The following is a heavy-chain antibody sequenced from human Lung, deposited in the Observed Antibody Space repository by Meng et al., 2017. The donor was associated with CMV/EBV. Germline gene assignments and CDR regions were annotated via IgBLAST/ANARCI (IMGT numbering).Heavy chain of an antibody. D-gene: IGHD3-3*01. J-gene: IGHJ6*02. Sequence: ASXXVSXKASGYTFIGYGISWVRQAPGQGLEWMGWISGRDGNTKYAHNMQDRVTMTRDSFKGTVYMELRSLRSDDTAVYYCARGHLPVWIGYSEKNGMDVWXQGNXVNGAS. CDR2: ISGRDGNT. V-gene: IGHV1-18*01. CDR1: GYTFIGYG. CDR3: ARGHLPVWIGYSEKNGMDV.